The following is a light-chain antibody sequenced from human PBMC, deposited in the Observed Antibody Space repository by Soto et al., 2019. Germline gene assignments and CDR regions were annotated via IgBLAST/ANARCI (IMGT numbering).Light chain of an antibody. Sequence: ESVLTQSPATLSLSPGERATLSCRASPSVSNSLAWYQHKPGQAPRLLIYDASNRATGVPTRFSGSVSGTDFTLTISSLEPEDFAVYYCQHRNKWHPVTFGGGTRVEIK. J-gene: IGKJ4*01. CDR2: DAS. CDR1: PSVSNS. V-gene: IGKV3-11*01. CDR3: QHRNKWHPVT.